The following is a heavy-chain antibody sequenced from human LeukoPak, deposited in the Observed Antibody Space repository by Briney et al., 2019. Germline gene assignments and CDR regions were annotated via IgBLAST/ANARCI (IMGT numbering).Heavy chain of an antibody. CDR1: GYTFTSYD. Sequence: ASVKVSCKASGYTFTSYDINWVRQATGQGLEWMGWMNPNSGNTGYAQKFQGRVTITRNTSISTAYMELSSLRSEDTAVYYCARGFRRIFGVVIGYYFDYWGQGTLVTASS. J-gene: IGHJ4*02. D-gene: IGHD3-3*01. V-gene: IGHV1-8*03. CDR3: ARGFRRIFGVVIGYYFDY. CDR2: MNPNSGNT.